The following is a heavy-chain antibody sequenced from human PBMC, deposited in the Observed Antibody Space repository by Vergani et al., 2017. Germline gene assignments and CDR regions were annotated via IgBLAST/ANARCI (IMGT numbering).Heavy chain of an antibody. V-gene: IGHV4-30-2*02. CDR2: VYYSGTT. J-gene: IGHJ5*02. CDR1: GDAISRDTYY. D-gene: IGHD6-19*01. CDR3: ASDTHSGQRADR. Sequence: QLQLQESDSRLVNPSQTLSLTCTLSGDAISRDTYYWNWVRQPPGKPLEWIGSVYYSGTTYYNPSLGARVTMSVDTSKNQFSLTLTSVTAADTAVYYCASDTHSGQRADRWGQGILVTVTS.